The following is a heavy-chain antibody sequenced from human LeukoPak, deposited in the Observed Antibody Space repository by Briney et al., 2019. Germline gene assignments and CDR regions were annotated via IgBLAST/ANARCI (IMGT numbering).Heavy chain of an antibody. Sequence: SETLSLTCTVSGGSISSGSYHWSWIRQPAGKGLEWIGRIYTSGSTNYNPSLKSRVTISVNTSKNQFSLKLSSVTAADTAVCYCAWQGTYDSSGDDAFDIWGQGTMVTLSS. CDR2: IYTSGST. D-gene: IGHD3-22*01. V-gene: IGHV4-61*02. CDR1: GGSISSGSYH. J-gene: IGHJ3*02. CDR3: AWQGTYDSSGDDAFDI.